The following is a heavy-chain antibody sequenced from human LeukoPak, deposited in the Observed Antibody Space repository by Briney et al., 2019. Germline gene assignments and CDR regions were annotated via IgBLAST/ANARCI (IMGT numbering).Heavy chain of an antibody. Sequence: GGSLRLSCAASGFTFSSYGMSWVRQAPGKGLEWVSAISGSGGSTYYADSVKGRFTISRDNSKNTLYLQMNSLRAEDTAVYYCAKDSGYSSGWYSKDEYYFDYWGQGTLVTVSS. J-gene: IGHJ4*02. CDR1: GFTFSSYG. CDR3: AKDSGYSSGWYSKDEYYFDY. CDR2: ISGSGGST. D-gene: IGHD6-19*01. V-gene: IGHV3-23*01.